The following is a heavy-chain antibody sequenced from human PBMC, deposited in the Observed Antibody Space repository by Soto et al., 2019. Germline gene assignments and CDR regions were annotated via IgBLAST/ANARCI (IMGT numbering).Heavy chain of an antibody. J-gene: IGHJ6*01. CDR3: AREDDYGYRYINYGLDV. V-gene: IGHV3-30-3*01. CDR2: ISFDGSKK. D-gene: IGHD4-17*01. CDR1: GFTFKIYA. Sequence: QAQLVESGGGVVQPGRSLRLSCAASGFTFKIYALHWVRQAPGKGLEWVAVISFDGSKKYYTDSVKGRFTISRDNLKNTLYLQMNNLRVEDAALYFCAREDDYGYRYINYGLDVW.